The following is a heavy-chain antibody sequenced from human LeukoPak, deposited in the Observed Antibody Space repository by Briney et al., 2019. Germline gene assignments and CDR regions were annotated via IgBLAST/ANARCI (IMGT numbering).Heavy chain of an antibody. CDR2: INHSGST. J-gene: IGHJ4*02. V-gene: IGHV4-34*01. Sequence: PSETLSLTCAVYGGSFSGYYWSWIRQPPGKGLEWIGEINHSGSTNYNPSLKSRVTISVDTSKNQFSLKLSSVTAADTAVYYCARVSPCGYGDYCPLDYWGQGTLVTVSS. D-gene: IGHD4-17*01. CDR3: ARVSPCGYGDYCPLDY. CDR1: GGSFSGYY.